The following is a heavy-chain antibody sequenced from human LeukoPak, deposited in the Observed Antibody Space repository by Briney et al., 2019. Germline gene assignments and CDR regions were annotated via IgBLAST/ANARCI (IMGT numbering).Heavy chain of an antibody. CDR2: IYHSGST. V-gene: IGHV4-38-2*02. CDR3: ARENVLLWFGEFRPLHYYFDY. J-gene: IGHJ4*02. CDR1: GYSISSGNY. Sequence: PSETLSLTCTVSGYSISSGNYWGWIRQPPGKALEWIGSIYHSGSTYYNPSLKSRVTISVDTSKNQFSPKLSSATAADTAVYYCARENVLLWFGEFRPLHYYFDYWGQGTLVTVSS. D-gene: IGHD3-10*01.